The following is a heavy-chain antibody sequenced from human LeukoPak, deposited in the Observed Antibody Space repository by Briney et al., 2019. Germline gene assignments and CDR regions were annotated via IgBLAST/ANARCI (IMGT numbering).Heavy chain of an antibody. V-gene: IGHV4-34*01. Sequence: SETLSLTCAVYGGSFSGYYWSWIRQPPGKGLEWIGEINHSGSTNYNPSLKSRVTISVDTSKNQFSLQLSSVTAADTAVYYCARVALDTAMVSALDYWGQGTLVTVSS. CDR2: INHSGST. J-gene: IGHJ4*02. D-gene: IGHD5-18*01. CDR3: ARVALDTAMVSALDY. CDR1: GGSFSGYY.